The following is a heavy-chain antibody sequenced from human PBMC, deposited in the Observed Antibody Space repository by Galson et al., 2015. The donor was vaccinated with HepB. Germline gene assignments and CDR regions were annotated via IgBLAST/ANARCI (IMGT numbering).Heavy chain of an antibody. Sequence: SLRLSCAVSGFTFSRYGMSWVRQAPGKGLEWVSGTSGSGGSTYYADSVKGRFTISRDKSKNTLYLRMNSLTGDDTAVYYCARAHTGYCRDGSCYPEYWGQGTLVIVSS. CDR3: ARAHTGYCRDGSCYPEY. CDR1: GFTFSRYG. D-gene: IGHD2-15*01. CDR2: TSGSGGST. V-gene: IGHV3-23*01. J-gene: IGHJ4*02.